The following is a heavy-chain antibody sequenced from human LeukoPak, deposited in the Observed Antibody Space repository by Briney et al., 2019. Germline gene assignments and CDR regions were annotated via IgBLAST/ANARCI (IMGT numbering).Heavy chain of an antibody. CDR3: SAARPYSSSLDY. D-gene: IGHD6-6*01. J-gene: IGHJ4*02. V-gene: IGHV1-24*01. Sequence: ASVKVSCKVSGYTLTELSMHWMRQAPGKGLEWMGGFDPEDGETIYAQKFQGRVTMTEDTSTDTAYMELSSLRSEDTAVYYCSAARPYSSSLDYWGQGTLVTVSS. CDR2: FDPEDGET. CDR1: GYTLTELS.